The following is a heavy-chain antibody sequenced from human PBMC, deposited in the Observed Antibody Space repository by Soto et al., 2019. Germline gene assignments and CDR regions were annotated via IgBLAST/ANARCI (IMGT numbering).Heavy chain of an antibody. CDR1: GYTFFSFW. Sequence: GEPLKISCHGSGYTFFSFWIVWVRQVPGKGLEWVGRIDPGDSSATYSPTFQGHVTISADRSTRSAYLQWRSLRASDTAIYFCARRYCSRADCYSDSWGQGSLVTVYS. CDR3: ARRYCSRADCYSDS. J-gene: IGHJ4*02. V-gene: IGHV5-10-1*01. CDR2: IDPGDSSA. D-gene: IGHD2-2*01.